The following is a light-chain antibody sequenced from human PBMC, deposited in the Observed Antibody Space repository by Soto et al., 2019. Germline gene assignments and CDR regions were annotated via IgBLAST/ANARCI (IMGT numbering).Light chain of an antibody. Sequence: QSALTQPPSASGSPGQSVTISCTGTSTDVGGYDYVSWYQQHPGKVPKLMIYEVNKRPSGVPDRFSGSKSGNTASLTVSGLQPEYEADYYCTSYAGGNNVFGTGTKLTVL. V-gene: IGLV2-8*01. CDR1: STDVGGYDY. CDR2: EVN. CDR3: TSYAGGNNV. J-gene: IGLJ1*01.